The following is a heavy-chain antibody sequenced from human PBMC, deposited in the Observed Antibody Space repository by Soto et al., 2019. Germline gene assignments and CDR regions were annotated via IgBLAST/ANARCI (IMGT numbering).Heavy chain of an antibody. CDR3: ARSTPVLPTAVIGQLYGMDV. J-gene: IGHJ6*02. V-gene: IGHV1-2*04. CDR2: INPSSGGT. D-gene: IGHD2-2*01. CDR1: AYTFIGYF. Sequence: PAENVSCQASAYTFIGYFLHWVRQAPGQGLEWMGWINPSSGGTNYAQKFQSWVTMTRDSSISAAHMELNSLTSDSTAVYCCARSTPVLPTAVIGQLYGMDVCGQGTTVTVSS.